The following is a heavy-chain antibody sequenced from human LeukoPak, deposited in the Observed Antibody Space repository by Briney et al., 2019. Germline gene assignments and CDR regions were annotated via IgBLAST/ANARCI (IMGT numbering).Heavy chain of an antibody. Sequence: PSETLSLTCTVSGGSISRTGYSWSWIRQPPGQGLEWLAYTYHSGSTYYNPSLKSRLTISLDRPRNQFSLKLSSVTAADSAVYYCARGVDTASGDGFDIWGQGTMVTVSS. CDR1: GGSISRTGYS. CDR3: ARGVDTASGDGFDI. CDR2: TYHSGST. J-gene: IGHJ3*02. V-gene: IGHV4-30-2*01. D-gene: IGHD5-18*01.